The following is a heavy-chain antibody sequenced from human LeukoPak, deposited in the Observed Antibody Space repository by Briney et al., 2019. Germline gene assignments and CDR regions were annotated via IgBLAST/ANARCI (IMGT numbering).Heavy chain of an antibody. CDR1: NTSISTYY. D-gene: IGHD5-18*01. J-gene: IGHJ4*02. CDR3: ARGNRLGYSYGLDY. Sequence: PSETLSLTRTVSNTSISTYYWSWIRQPPGKGLEWIGYIYYSGNTNYNSSLKSRVTISLDTSKNQFSLKLSSVTAADTAVYYCARGNRLGYSYGLDYWGQGTLVTVSS. CDR2: IYYSGNT. V-gene: IGHV4-59*01.